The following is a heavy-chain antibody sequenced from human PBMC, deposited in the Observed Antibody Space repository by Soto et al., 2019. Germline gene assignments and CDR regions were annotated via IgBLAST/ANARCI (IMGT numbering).Heavy chain of an antibody. D-gene: IGHD2-2*02. Sequence: SETLSLTCAVYGGSFSGYYWSWIRQPPGKGLEWIGEINHSGSTNYNPSLKSRVTISVDTSKNQFSLKLSSVTAADTAVYYCARIRVVVPAAIRGPNWFDPWGQGTLVTVSS. CDR2: INHSGST. CDR1: GGSFSGYY. J-gene: IGHJ5*02. CDR3: ARIRVVVPAAIRGPNWFDP. V-gene: IGHV4-34*01.